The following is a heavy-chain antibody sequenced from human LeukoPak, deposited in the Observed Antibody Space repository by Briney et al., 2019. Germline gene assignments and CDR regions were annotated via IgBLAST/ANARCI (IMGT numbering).Heavy chain of an antibody. J-gene: IGHJ6*03. D-gene: IGHD6-13*01. CDR3: TTVSDSSWYYYKTYYYYMDV. CDR1: GFTFSNAW. V-gene: IGHV3-15*01. CDR2: IKSKTDGGTT. Sequence: GGSLRLSCAASGFTFSNAWMSWVRQAPGKGLEWVGRIKSKTDGGTTDYAAPVKGRFTISRDDSKNTLYLQVNSLKTEDTAVYYCTTVSDSSWYYYKTYYYYMDVWGKGTTVTVSS.